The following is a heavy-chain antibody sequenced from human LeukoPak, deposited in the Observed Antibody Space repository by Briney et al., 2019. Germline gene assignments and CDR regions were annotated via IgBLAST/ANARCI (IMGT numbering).Heavy chain of an antibody. CDR1: GYTFTGYY. CDR3: ARDIRPRVESFDY. CDR2: INPNSGGT. V-gene: IGHV1-2*02. D-gene: IGHD3-3*01. J-gene: IGHJ4*02. Sequence: GASVKVSCKASGYTFTGYYMHWVRQAPGQGLEWMGWINPNSGGTNYAQKFQGRVTMTRDTSISTAYMELSRLRSDDTAVYYCARDIRPRVESFDYWGQGTLVTVSS.